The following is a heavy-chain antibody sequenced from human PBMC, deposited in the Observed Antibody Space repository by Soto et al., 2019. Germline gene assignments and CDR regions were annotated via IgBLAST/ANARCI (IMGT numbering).Heavy chain of an antibody. V-gene: IGHV1-18*01. CDR2: ISAYNGNT. J-gene: IGHJ6*02. D-gene: IGHD3-3*01. CDR3: ARDRYSYYDFWSGSLPHYYYGMDV. CDR1: GYTFTSYG. Sequence: GASVKVSCKASGYTFTSYGISWVRQAPGQGLEWMGWISAYNGNTNYAQKLQGRVTMITDTSTSTAYMELRSLRSDDTAVYYCARDRYSYYDFWSGSLPHYYYGMDVWGQGTTVTVSS.